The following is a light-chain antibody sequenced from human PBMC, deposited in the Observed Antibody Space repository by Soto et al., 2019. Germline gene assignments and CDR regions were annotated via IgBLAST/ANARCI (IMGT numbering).Light chain of an antibody. V-gene: IGKV3-20*01. CDR1: QSVSSSY. CDR2: GDS. J-gene: IGKJ2*01. Sequence: EIVLTQSPGTLSLSPGERATLSCRASQSVSSSYLAWYQQKPGQAPRLLIYGDSSRATVIPDRFSGSGYGPGFTLTISRLEPEDFAVYYCHQYGSSPYTFGQGTKLEIK. CDR3: HQYGSSPYT.